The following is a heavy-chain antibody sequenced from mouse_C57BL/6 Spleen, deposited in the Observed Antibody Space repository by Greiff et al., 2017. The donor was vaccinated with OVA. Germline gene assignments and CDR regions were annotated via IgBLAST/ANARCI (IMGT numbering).Heavy chain of an antibody. Sequence: EVKLVESGGDLVKPGGSLKLSCAASGFTFSSYGMSWVRQTPDKRLEWVATISSGGSYTYYPDSVKGRFTISRDNAKNTLYLQMSSLKSEDTAMYYCARRDHWDYVDYWGQGTTRTGSS. CDR3: ARRDHWDYVDY. D-gene: IGHD4-1*01. CDR2: ISSGGSYT. J-gene: IGHJ2*01. V-gene: IGHV5-6*02. CDR1: GFTFSSYG.